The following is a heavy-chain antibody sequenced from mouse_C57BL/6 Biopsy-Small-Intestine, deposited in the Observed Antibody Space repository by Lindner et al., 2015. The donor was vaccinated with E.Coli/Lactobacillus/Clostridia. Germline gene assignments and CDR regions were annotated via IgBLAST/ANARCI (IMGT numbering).Heavy chain of an antibody. D-gene: IGHD2-14*01. CDR1: GYSFTDYN. Sequence: VQLQESGPELVKPGASVKISCKASGYSFTDYNMNWVKQSNGKSLEWIGVINPNSGATAYNQKFKGKATLTVDQSSSTAYMQLSSLTSEDSAVYYCARNYREGFAYWGQGTLVTVSA. CDR2: INPNSGAT. CDR3: ARNYREGFAY. J-gene: IGHJ3*01. V-gene: IGHV1-39*01.